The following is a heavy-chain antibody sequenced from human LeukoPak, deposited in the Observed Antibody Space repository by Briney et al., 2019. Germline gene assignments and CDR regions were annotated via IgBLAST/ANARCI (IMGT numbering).Heavy chain of an antibody. D-gene: IGHD3-10*01. Sequence: GGSLRLSCAASGFTVSSNYMSWVRQAPGKGLEWVSVIYSGGSTYYADSVKGRFTISRDNSKNTLYLQMNSLRAEDTAVYYCARGSRDYYGSGTYYYYFDYWGQGTLVTVSS. V-gene: IGHV3-53*01. CDR2: IYSGGST. CDR1: GFTVSSNY. J-gene: IGHJ4*02. CDR3: ARGSRDYYGSGTYYYYFDY.